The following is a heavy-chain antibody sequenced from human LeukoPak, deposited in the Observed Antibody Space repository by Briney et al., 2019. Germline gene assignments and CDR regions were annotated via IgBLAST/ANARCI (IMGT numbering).Heavy chain of an antibody. D-gene: IGHD3-22*01. CDR2: INPSGGST. CDR1: GYTFTSYY. CDR3: ARGHNYYDSSGPQFDP. Sequence: ASVKVSCKASGYTFTSYYMHWVRQAPGQGLEWMGIINPSGGSTSYAQKFQGRVTMTRNTSISTAYMELSSLRSEDTAVYYCARGHNYYDSSGPQFDPWGQGTLVTVSS. V-gene: IGHV1-46*01. J-gene: IGHJ5*02.